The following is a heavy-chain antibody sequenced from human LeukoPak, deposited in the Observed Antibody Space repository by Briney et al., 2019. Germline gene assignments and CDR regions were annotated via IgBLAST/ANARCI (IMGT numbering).Heavy chain of an antibody. D-gene: IGHD2-15*01. CDR3: ARDLGGGGSPGAFDI. CDR2: IYSGGST. V-gene: IGHV3-53*01. CDR1: IFTFSNYS. J-gene: IGHJ3*02. Sequence: GGSLRLSCAASIFTFSNYSMNWVRQAPGKGLEWVSVIYSGGSTYYADSVKGRFTISRDNSKNTLYLQMNSLRAEDTAVYYCARDLGGGGSPGAFDIWGQGTMVTVSS.